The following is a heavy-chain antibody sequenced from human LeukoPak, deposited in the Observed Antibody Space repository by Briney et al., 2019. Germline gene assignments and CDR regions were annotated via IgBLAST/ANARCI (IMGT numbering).Heavy chain of an antibody. Sequence: GAPVKVSCKASGYTFTGYYMHWVRQAPGQGLEWMGWINPDSGGTNYAQKFQGRVTMTRDTSISTAYMELSRLRAEDTALYYCARLAVAGMVDWGQGTLVTVSS. J-gene: IGHJ4*02. CDR3: ARLAVAGMVD. CDR2: INPDSGGT. D-gene: IGHD6-19*01. V-gene: IGHV1-2*02. CDR1: GYTFTGYY.